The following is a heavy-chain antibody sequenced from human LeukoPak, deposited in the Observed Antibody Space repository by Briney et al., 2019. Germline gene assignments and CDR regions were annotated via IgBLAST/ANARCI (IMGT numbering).Heavy chain of an antibody. Sequence: GGSLRLSCAASGFTFSSYAMSWVRQAPGRGLECVSGISGSGGRTDYADSVKGRFTISRTNSKNTVYLQMNSLRAEDTAVYYCAKVGSGYYSSFDYWGQRTLVTVSS. V-gene: IGHV3-23*01. D-gene: IGHD3-22*01. J-gene: IGHJ4*02. CDR2: ISGSGGRT. CDR3: AKVGSGYYSSFDY. CDR1: GFTFSSYA.